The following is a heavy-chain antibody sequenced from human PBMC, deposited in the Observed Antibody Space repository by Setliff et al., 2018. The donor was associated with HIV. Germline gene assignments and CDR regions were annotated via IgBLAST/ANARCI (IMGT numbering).Heavy chain of an antibody. Sequence: PGESLKISCGASGYNFLTQWIGWVRQKPGKGLEWVGIIYPGDSETRYSPSFQGQVTISADKSINTAYLQWTTLKASDSAMYYCARPRGNDYAGSGFDNWGQGTLVTVSS. J-gene: IGHJ4*02. V-gene: IGHV5-51*01. D-gene: IGHD2-2*01. CDR3: ARPRGNDYAGSGFDN. CDR2: IYPGDSET. CDR1: GYNFLTQW.